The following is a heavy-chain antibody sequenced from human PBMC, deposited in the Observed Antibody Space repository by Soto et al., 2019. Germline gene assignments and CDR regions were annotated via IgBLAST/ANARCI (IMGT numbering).Heavy chain of an antibody. CDR1: GFTFSSYA. Sequence: GGSLRLSCAASGFTFSSYAMHWVRQAPGKGLEWVAVISYDGSNKYYADSVKGRFTISRDNSKNTLYLQMNSLRAEDTAVYYCATQPSHYDFWSGYYTESGKKFDYWGQGTLVTVSS. J-gene: IGHJ4*02. D-gene: IGHD3-3*01. CDR3: ATQPSHYDFWSGYYTESGKKFDY. V-gene: IGHV3-30-3*01. CDR2: ISYDGSNK.